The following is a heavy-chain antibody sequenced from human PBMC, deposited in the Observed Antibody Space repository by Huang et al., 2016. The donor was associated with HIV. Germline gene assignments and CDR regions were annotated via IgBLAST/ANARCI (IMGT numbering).Heavy chain of an antibody. J-gene: IGHJ4*02. Sequence: EVQLVESGGGLIQPGGSLRLSCAASGFTVSSNYMSWVRQAPGKGVEWVSFIYSDDSTYFVDSVKGRFTISRDNSKNTLYLQMNSLRAEDTAVYYCAAQWELRGGVDFWGQGTLVTVSS. V-gene: IGHV3-53*01. CDR1: GFTVSSNY. CDR3: AAQWELRGGVDF. CDR2: IYSDDST. D-gene: IGHD1-26*01.